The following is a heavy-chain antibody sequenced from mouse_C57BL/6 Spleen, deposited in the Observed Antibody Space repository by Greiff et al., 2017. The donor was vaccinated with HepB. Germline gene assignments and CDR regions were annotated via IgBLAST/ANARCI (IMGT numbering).Heavy chain of an antibody. CDR2: ISYDGSN. J-gene: IGHJ3*01. D-gene: IGHD1-1*01. V-gene: IGHV3-6*01. CDR1: GYSITSGYY. CDR3: ARGEIYYYGSSSWFAY. Sequence: EVKLMESGPGLVKPSQSLSLTCSVTGYSITSGYYWNWIRQFPGNKLEWMGYISYDGSNNYNPSLKNRISITRDTSKNQFFLKLNSVTTEDTATYYCARGEIYYYGSSSWFAYWGQGTLVTVSA.